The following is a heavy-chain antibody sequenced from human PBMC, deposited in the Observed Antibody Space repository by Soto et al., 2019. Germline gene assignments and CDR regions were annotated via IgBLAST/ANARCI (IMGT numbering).Heavy chain of an antibody. J-gene: IGHJ6*02. D-gene: IGHD6-13*01. CDR3: ASPYSSSWNYYYYGMDV. V-gene: IGHV1-2*02. CDR2: INPNSGGT. CDR1: GYTFTGYY. Sequence: ASVKVSCKASGYTFTGYYMHWVRQAPGQGPEWMGWINPNSGGTNYAQKFQGRVTMTRDTSISTAYMELSRLRSDDTAVYYCASPYSSSWNYYYYGMDVWGQGTTVTVSS.